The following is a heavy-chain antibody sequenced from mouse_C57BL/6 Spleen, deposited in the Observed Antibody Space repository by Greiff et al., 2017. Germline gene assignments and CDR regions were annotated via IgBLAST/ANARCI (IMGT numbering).Heavy chain of an antibody. CDR3: ARNRDGAMDY. V-gene: IGHV1-78*01. J-gene: IGHJ4*01. CDR1: GYTFTNHT. Sequence: QVQLQQSDAELVKPGASVKLSCKASGYTFTNHTIHWMKQRPGQGLEWIGQIYPRGGGTKYNEKFKGKATLTADKSSSTAYMQLSSLTSEASAVYVCARNRDGAMDYWGQGTSVTVSS. CDR2: IYPRGGGT. D-gene: IGHD2-14*01.